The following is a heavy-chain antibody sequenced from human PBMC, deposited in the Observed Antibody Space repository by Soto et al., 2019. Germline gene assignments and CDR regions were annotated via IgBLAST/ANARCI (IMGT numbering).Heavy chain of an antibody. CDR1: GDSVSSNSAA. CDR3: ARDGRGEQWLRRGIFDY. V-gene: IGHV6-1*01. D-gene: IGHD6-19*01. CDR2: TYYRSKWYN. J-gene: IGHJ4*02. Sequence: KQSQTLSLTCAISGDSVSSNSAAWTWIRQSPSRGLEWLGRTYYRSKWYNDYAVSVKSRITINPDTSKNQFSLQLNSVTPEDTAVYYCARDGRGEQWLRRGIFDYWGQGTLVTVSS.